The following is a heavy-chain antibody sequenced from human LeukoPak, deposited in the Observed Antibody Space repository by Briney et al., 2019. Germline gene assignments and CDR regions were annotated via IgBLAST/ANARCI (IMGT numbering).Heavy chain of an antibody. Sequence: SETLSLTCTVSGGSISSGDYYWSWIRQPPGKGLEWIGYIYYSGSTYYNPSLKSRVTISVDTSKNQFSLKLSSVTAADTAVYYCARITMVRGVINTALDYWGQGTLVTVSS. CDR1: GGSISSGDYY. V-gene: IGHV4-30-4*01. J-gene: IGHJ4*02. D-gene: IGHD3-10*01. CDR3: ARITMVRGVINTALDY. CDR2: IYYSGST.